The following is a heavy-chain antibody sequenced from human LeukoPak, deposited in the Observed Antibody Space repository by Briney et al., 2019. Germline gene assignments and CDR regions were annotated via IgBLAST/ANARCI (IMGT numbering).Heavy chain of an antibody. CDR3: ASSRGYSYGLDY. Sequence: PSETLSLTCTVSGGSISSYYWSWIRQPSGKGLEWIGYIYYSGSTNYNPSLKSRVTISVDTSKNQFSLKLSSVTAADTAVYYCASSRGYSYGLDYWGQGTLVTVSS. CDR2: IYYSGST. CDR1: GGSISSYY. V-gene: IGHV4-59*12. D-gene: IGHD5-18*01. J-gene: IGHJ4*02.